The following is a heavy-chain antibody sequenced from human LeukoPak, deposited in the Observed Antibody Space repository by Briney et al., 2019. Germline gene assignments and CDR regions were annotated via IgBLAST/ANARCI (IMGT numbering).Heavy chain of an antibody. V-gene: IGHV6-1*01. CDR3: ARRLTQYDCFDP. J-gene: IGHJ5*02. Sequence: SQTLSLTCAISGDSVSSNSVTWHWIRQSPSRGLEWLGRTYYRSTWYNDYAVSVRGRITVNPDASKNQFSLHLNSVTPEDTAVYYCARRLTQYDCFDPWGQGILVTVSS. D-gene: IGHD2-2*01. CDR1: GDSVSSNSVT. CDR2: TYYRSTWYN.